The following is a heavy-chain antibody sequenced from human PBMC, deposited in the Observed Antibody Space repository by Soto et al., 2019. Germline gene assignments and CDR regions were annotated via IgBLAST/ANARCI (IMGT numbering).Heavy chain of an antibody. J-gene: IGHJ4*02. Sequence: VKVSCKASGGTFSSYRLNWVRQARGQGLEWLGGIVPISRTPAYAQKFQGTVTITADESTRTVYLELSSLKSQDTSLYYCARDSGAKLSSSWGQGTLVTVSS. V-gene: IGHV1-69*13. CDR2: IVPISRTP. CDR1: GGTFSSYR. CDR3: ARDSGAKLSSS. D-gene: IGHD6-13*01.